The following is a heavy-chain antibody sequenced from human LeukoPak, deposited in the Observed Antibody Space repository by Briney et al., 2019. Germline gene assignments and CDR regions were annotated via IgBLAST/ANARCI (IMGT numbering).Heavy chain of an antibody. CDR2: ISYDGSNK. V-gene: IGHV3-30-3*01. D-gene: IGHD4-11*01. CDR1: GFTFSSYA. CDR3: ASWTDDYSNYMDV. Sequence: GSLRLSCAASGFTFSSYAMHWVRQAPGKGLEWVAVISYDGSNKYYADSVKGRFTISRDNSKNTLYLQMNGLRVEDTAVYYCASWTDDYSNYMDVWGQGTTVTVSS. J-gene: IGHJ6*02.